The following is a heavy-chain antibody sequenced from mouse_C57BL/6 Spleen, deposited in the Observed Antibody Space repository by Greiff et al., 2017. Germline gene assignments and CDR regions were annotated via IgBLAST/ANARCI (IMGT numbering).Heavy chain of an antibody. V-gene: IGHV1-22*01. CDR2: INPNNGGT. D-gene: IGHD1-1*01. Sequence: EVQLQQSGPELVKPGASVKMSCKASGYTFTDYNMHWVKQSHGKSLEWIGYINPNNGGTSSNQKFKGKATLTVNKSSSTAYMELRSLTSEDSAVYYCARYTTVVATSDYWGQGTTLTVSS. J-gene: IGHJ2*01. CDR1: GYTFTDYN. CDR3: ARYTTVVATSDY.